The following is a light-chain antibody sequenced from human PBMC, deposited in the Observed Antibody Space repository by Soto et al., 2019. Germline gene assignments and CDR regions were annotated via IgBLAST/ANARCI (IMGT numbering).Light chain of an antibody. CDR2: GAS. CDR1: QGLSSN. CDR3: HQYDTSPRT. V-gene: IGKV3-20*01. J-gene: IGKJ1*01. Sequence: EIVMTQTPATLSVSPGERVTLSCRASQGLSSNLAWYQQKPGQAPRLLIYGASSRATGIPDRFSGSGSGTDFTLTISRLEPEDFAVYYCHQYDTSPRTFGQGTKVDIK.